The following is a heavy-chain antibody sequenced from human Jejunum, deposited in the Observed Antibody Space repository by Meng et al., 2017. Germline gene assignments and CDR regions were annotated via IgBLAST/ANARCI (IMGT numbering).Heavy chain of an antibody. Sequence: QFLPQGPGHGLARPSATLSLACTGSGGSVSSTNGYWSWMRQPPGQGLEWIGYSYSSGSTNYNPSLKSRVTISVDTSTSQFSLKLFSVTAADTAVYYCAKEYCISPTCYFDSWGQGTLVTVSS. CDR3: AKEYCISPTCYFDS. CDR2: SYSSGST. CDR1: GGSVSSTNGY. D-gene: IGHD2-2*01. J-gene: IGHJ4*02. V-gene: IGHV4-61*01.